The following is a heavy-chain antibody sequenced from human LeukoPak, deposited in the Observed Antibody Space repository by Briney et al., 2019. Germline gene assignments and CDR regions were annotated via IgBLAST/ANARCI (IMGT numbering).Heavy chain of an antibody. J-gene: IGHJ3*02. CDR1: GFTFRNYV. CDR3: ARGGRGSAAVVAPRSFDI. V-gene: IGHV3-53*01. Sequence: GGSLRLSCAASGFTFRNYVIHWVRQAPGKGLEWVSVTYTGGNSYYAGSVQGRFIISRDISKNTLYLQMNNLRAEDSALYYCARGGRGSAAVVAPRSFDIWGQGTMDTVSS. CDR2: TYTGGNS. D-gene: IGHD3-22*01.